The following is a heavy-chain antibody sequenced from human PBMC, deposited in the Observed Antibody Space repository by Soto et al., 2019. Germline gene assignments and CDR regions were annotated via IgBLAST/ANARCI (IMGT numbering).Heavy chain of an antibody. V-gene: IGHV1-8*01. CDR2: MSPNSGNA. J-gene: IGHJ6*02. CDR3: AIGGLDLGGYGMDV. D-gene: IGHD3-10*01. CDR1: GYTFTSYD. Sequence: QVQLVQSGAEVKKPGASVKVSCKASGYTFTSYDINWIRQATGQGLEWMGWMSPNSGNAGYAQKFHGRVTMTRITPISTACMELSSLKSEATAVYYCAIGGLDLGGYGMDVWGQGTTVTVSS.